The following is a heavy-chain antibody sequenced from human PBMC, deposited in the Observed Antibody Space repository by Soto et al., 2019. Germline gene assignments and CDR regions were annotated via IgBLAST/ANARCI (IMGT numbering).Heavy chain of an antibody. CDR3: AKDRVGGVPDAFDI. V-gene: IGHV3-23*01. J-gene: IGHJ3*02. Sequence: EVHLLDSGGGLVQPGGSLRLSCAASGFTSTNYVMNWVRQAPGKGLEWVSSISGSGTTTFYADSVKGRFIISRDNSKNTLYLQMNSLRAEDTALYYCAKDRVGGVPDAFDIWGQGTMVPVS. CDR1: GFTSTNYV. D-gene: IGHD2-8*01. CDR2: ISGSGTTT.